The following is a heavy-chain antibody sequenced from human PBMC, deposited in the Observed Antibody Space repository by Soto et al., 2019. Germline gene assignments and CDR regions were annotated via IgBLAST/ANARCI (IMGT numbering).Heavy chain of an antibody. Sequence: PGGSLRLSCAATGFTFSVYAMTWVRQAPGKGLEWVSAVTANGGSTYSADSVKGRFTISRDNSKNTLFLQMNSLRAEDTAVYYCASLGVCDWANHYYYYGMDVWGQATTVTGS. J-gene: IGHJ6*02. CDR1: GFTFSVYA. V-gene: IGHV3-23*01. CDR3: ASLGVCDWANHYYYYGMDV. D-gene: IGHD2-21*02. CDR2: VTANGGST.